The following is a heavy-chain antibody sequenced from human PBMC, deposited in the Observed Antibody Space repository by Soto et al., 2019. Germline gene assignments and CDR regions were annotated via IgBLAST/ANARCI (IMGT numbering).Heavy chain of an antibody. Sequence: QVQLVESGGALVKPGGSLRLSCAASGFPFSDYYMSWIRQAPGKGLEWVSSIGGSSSYTNNADSVKGRFTISRDNAKNSLFLQMNSLGAEDTAVYYCARRRPSGYYNYWGQGTLVTVSA. CDR1: GFPFSDYY. D-gene: IGHD3-22*01. J-gene: IGHJ4*02. V-gene: IGHV3-11*05. CDR3: ARRRPSGYYNY. CDR2: IGGSSSYT.